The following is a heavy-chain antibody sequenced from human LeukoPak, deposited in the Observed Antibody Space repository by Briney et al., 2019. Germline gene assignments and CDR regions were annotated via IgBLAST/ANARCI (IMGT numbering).Heavy chain of an antibody. D-gene: IGHD6-13*01. Sequence: PGGSLRLSCAASGFTFSIYWMSWVRQAPGKGLEWVANIKQDGSEKYYVDSVKGRFTISRDNAKNSLYLEMNSLRAEDTALYFCARDATTEPGTVYMDVWGKGTTVTISS. CDR1: GFTFSIYW. J-gene: IGHJ6*03. CDR2: IKQDGSEK. CDR3: ARDATTEPGTVYMDV. V-gene: IGHV3-7*01.